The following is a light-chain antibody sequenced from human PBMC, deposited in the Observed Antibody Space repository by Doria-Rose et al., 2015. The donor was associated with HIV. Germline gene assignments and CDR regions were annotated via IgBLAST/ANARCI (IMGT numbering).Light chain of an antibody. CDR2: ATS. CDR3: QQSYSIPRYA. CDR1: QTISDY. V-gene: IGKV1-39*01. J-gene: IGKJ2*01. Sequence: TQSPSSLSASVGDRVTITCRASQTISDYLNWYQQKPGRAPKLLIYATSNLQTGVPSRFSGSGSGTDFTLTISSLRPEDFATYYCQQSYSIPRYAFGQGTKLEFK.